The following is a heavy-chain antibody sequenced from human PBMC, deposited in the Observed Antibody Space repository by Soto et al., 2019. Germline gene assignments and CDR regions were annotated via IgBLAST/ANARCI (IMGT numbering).Heavy chain of an antibody. CDR2: INPNSGGT. CDR3: ASQHIVVVTAIPPGSWFDP. D-gene: IGHD2-21*02. V-gene: IGHV1-2*02. J-gene: IGHJ5*02. CDR1: GYTFTGYY. Sequence: ASVKVSCKASGYTFTGYYMHWVRQAPGQGLEWMGWINPNSGGTNYAQKFQGRVTMTRDTSISTAYMGLSRLRSDDTAVYYCASQHIVVVTAIPPGSWFDPWGQGTLVTSPQ.